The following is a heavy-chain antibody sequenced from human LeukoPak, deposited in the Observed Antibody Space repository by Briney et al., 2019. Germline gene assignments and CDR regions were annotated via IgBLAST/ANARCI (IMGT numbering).Heavy chain of an antibody. CDR2: ISGSSSHT. CDR1: GFXFSSQG. Sequence: PGGSLRLSCAASGFXFSSQGINWVRQAPGKGLEWVSSISGSSSHTYYADSVKGRFTISRDNAKNSLYLQMNSLRADDTALYYCASQDIVATTGAELDYWGQGTLVTVSS. CDR3: ASQDIVATTGAELDY. D-gene: IGHD5-12*01. J-gene: IGHJ4*02. V-gene: IGHV3-21*01.